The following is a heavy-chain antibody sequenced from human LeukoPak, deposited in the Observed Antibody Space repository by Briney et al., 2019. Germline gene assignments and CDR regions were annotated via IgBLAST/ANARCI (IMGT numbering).Heavy chain of an antibody. CDR3: AMPRSVMSLFDY. J-gene: IGHJ4*02. Sequence: PGGSLRLSCAASGFTFSSYEMNWVRQAPGKGLEWVSYISSSGSTIYYADSVKGRFTISRDNSKNTLYLQMNSLRAEDTAVYYCAMPRSVMSLFDYWGQGTLVTVSS. D-gene: IGHD2-21*01. V-gene: IGHV3-48*03. CDR2: ISSSGSTI. CDR1: GFTFSSYE.